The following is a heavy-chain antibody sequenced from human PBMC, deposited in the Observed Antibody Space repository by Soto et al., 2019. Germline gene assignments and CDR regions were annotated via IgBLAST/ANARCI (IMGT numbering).Heavy chain of an antibody. CDR2: IYYSGST. CDR3: ARSSTSANYFDY. J-gene: IGHJ4*02. Sequence: QVQLQESGPGLVKPSQTLSLTCTVSGGSISSGGYYWSWIRQHPEKGLEWIGYIYYSGSTYYNPSLKSRVTISVDTSKNQFSLKLNSVTAADTAVYYCARSSTSANYFDYWGQGTLVTVSS. D-gene: IGHD2-2*01. V-gene: IGHV4-31*03. CDR1: GGSISSGGYY.